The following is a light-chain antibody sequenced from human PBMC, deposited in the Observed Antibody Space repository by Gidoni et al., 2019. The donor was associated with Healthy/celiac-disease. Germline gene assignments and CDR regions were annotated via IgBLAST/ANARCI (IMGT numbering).Light chain of an antibody. CDR1: QSISSY. V-gene: IGKV1-39*01. CDR3: QQSYSTPYT. J-gene: IGKJ2*01. CDR2: AAS. Sequence: LTCRASQSISSYLNWYQQKPGKAPKLLIYAASSLQSGVPSRFSGSGSGTDFTLTISSLQPEDFATYYCQQSYSTPYTFGQGTKLEIK.